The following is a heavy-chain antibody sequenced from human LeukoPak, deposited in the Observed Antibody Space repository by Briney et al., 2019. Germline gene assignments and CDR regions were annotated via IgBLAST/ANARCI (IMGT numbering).Heavy chain of an antibody. D-gene: IGHD2-15*01. V-gene: IGHV3-21*04. CDR3: AKGRTANVVVAVSSDY. CDR2: ISSSSSYI. J-gene: IGHJ4*02. Sequence: GGSLRLSCAASGFTFSSYSMNWVRQAPGKGLEWVSSISSSSSYIYYADSVKGRFTISRDNAKNSLYLQMNSLRTEDTALYYCAKGRTANVVVAVSSDYWGQGTLVTVSS. CDR1: GFTFSSYS.